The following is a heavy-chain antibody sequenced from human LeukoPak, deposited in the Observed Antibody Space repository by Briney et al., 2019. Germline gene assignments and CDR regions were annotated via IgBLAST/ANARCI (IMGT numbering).Heavy chain of an antibody. J-gene: IGHJ6*03. V-gene: IGHV4-34*01. CDR3: ARARPYMDV. CDR1: GGSFSGYY. Sequence: PSETLSLTCAVYGGSFSGYYWSWIRQPPGKGLEWIGEINHSGSTNYNPSLKSRVTISVDTSKNQFSLKLSSVTAADTAVYYRARARPYMDVWGKGTTVTVSS. CDR2: INHSGST.